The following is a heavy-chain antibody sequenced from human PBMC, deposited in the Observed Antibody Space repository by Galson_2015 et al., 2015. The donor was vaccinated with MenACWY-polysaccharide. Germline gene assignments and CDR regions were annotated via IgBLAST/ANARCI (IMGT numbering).Heavy chain of an antibody. Sequence: SLRLSCAASGFTFSSWMHWARQVPGKGLVWVSLINSDGSSTNYADSVKGRFTISRDNGKNTLYLQMNSLRAEDTAVYYCARILSRARLDPWGQGTLVTVSS. CDR3: ARILSRARLDP. J-gene: IGHJ5*02. CDR2: INSDGSST. CDR1: GFTFSSW. D-gene: IGHD3-3*02. V-gene: IGHV3-74*01.